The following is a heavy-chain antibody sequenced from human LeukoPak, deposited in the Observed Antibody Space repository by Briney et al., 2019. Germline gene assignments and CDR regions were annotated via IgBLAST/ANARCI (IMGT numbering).Heavy chain of an antibody. J-gene: IGHJ1*01. Sequence: GGSLRLSCEASGFTFSRYWMHWVRQAPGKGLVWVSRIKSDGKTNYADSVKGRFTISRDNAKKTVSLQMDSLRAEDTGVYYCARAPSEVGGYYPEYFRHWGQGTLVTVSS. CDR1: GFTFSRYW. CDR2: IKSDGKT. CDR3: ARAPSEVGGYYPEYFRH. D-gene: IGHD3-22*01. V-gene: IGHV3-74*01.